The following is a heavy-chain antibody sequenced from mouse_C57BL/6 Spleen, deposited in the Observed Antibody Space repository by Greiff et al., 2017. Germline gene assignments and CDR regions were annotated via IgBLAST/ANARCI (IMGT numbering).Heavy chain of an antibody. J-gene: IGHJ1*03. CDR3: ARYLITTVVATRYFDV. CDR1: GYAFSSSW. CDR2: IYPGDGDT. D-gene: IGHD1-1*01. Sequence: QVQLQQSGPELVKPGASVKISCKASGYAFSSSWMNWVKQRPGKGLEWIGRIYPGDGDTNYNGKFKGKATLTADKSSSTAYMQLSSLTSEDSAVYFCARYLITTVVATRYFDVWGTGTTVTVSS. V-gene: IGHV1-82*01.